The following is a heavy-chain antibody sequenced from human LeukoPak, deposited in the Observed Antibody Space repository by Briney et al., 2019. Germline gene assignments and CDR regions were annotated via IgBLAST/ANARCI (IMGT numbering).Heavy chain of an antibody. Sequence: GGSLRLSCAASGFTFSSYAMSWVRQAPGKGLEWVSGISDSAGSTYYADSVKGRFTISRDNSKNTLYLQMNSLRAEDTAVYYCARRFASSIVGAFDAFDIWGQGTMVTVSS. CDR3: ARRFASSIVGAFDAFDI. V-gene: IGHV3-23*01. CDR1: GFTFSSYA. CDR2: ISDSAGST. D-gene: IGHD1-26*01. J-gene: IGHJ3*02.